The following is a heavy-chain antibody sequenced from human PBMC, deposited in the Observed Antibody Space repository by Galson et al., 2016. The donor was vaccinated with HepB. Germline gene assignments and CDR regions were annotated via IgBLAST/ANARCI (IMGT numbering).Heavy chain of an antibody. D-gene: IGHD6-19*01. CDR2: ISYDATNT. CDR3: ARGPRAITVAATGANLDN. Sequence: SLRLSCAASGLSFSGFWMSWVRQAPGKGLEWVAVISYDATNTYYADSVKGRFSISRDNTKDTLYLQINSLRAEDTAVYYCARGPRAITVAATGANLDNWGRGTLVTVSS. J-gene: IGHJ4*02. CDR1: GLSFSGFW. V-gene: IGHV3-30*03.